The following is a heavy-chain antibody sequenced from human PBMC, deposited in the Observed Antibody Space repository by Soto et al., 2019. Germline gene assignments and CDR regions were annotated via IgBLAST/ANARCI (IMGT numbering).Heavy chain of an antibody. J-gene: IGHJ3*02. CDR3: AGDAFDI. CDR2: ISSNRGST. Sequence: GGSLRLSCAASGFTFSNYGIHWVRQAPGKGLEYVSAISSNRGSTYYANSVKGRFTISRDNAKNTVYLQMGSLRAEDMGVYYCAGDAFDIWGQGTMVTVSS. V-gene: IGHV3-64*01. CDR1: GFTFSNYG.